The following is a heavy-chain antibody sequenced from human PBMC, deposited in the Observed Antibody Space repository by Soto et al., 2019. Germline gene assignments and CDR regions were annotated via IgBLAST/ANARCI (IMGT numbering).Heavy chain of an antibody. CDR3: AVVAGSYWFDC. D-gene: IGHD6-19*01. J-gene: IGHJ4*02. CDR2: IKNSGSTT. Sequence: EVQLVESGGTLVQPGGSLRLSCSASGFTFSSYGMHWVRQAPGKGLEYVSAIKNSGSTTNYADSVKGRFTISRDNSKNMLYLQMISLTSEDTAVYYCAVVAGSYWFDCWGQGTLVTVSS. V-gene: IGHV3-64D*06. CDR1: GFTFSSYG.